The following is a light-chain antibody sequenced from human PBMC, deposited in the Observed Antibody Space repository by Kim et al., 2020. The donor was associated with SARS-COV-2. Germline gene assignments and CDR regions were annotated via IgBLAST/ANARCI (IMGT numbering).Light chain of an antibody. J-gene: IGKJ2*01. V-gene: IGKV3-15*01. CDR1: QSVSSN. CDR2: GAS. Sequence: VSPGERVTLACRASQSVSSNLAWHQQRPGQAPTLIIFGASNRATGVPVRFSGSGSGTEFALTISSLQSEDFAVYYCQQYNNWPPYTFGQGTKLEIK. CDR3: QQYNNWPPYT.